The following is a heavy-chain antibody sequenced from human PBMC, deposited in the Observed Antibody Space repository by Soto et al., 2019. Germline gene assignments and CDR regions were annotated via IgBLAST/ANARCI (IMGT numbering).Heavy chain of an antibody. D-gene: IGHD3-10*01. CDR1: GFTFSNSA. J-gene: IGHJ4*02. CDR3: AKMAVRGVIKYYFDY. CDR2: ISGFGDDT. Sequence: GGSLRLSCTASGFTFSNSAMNWVRLAPRKGLEWVSAISGFGDDTYYADSVKGRFTISRDNSKNTLYLQMSTLRAEDTAVYYCAKMAVRGVIKYYFDYWGQGILVTVSS. V-gene: IGHV3-23*01.